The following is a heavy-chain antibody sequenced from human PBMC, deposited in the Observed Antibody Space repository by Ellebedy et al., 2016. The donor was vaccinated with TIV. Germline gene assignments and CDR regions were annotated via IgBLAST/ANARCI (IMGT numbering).Heavy chain of an antibody. D-gene: IGHD3-10*01. CDR1: SSYA. J-gene: IGHJ6*02. V-gene: IGHV3-30-3*01. CDR3: TRMGVLPTSYYGMDV. CDR2: ISYDGSNK. Sequence: GESLKISCAASSSYAMHWVRQAPGKGLEWVAVISYDGSNKYYEDSVKGRFTISRDNAKNTLYLQMNSLRVEDTALYYCTRMGVLPTSYYGMDVWGQGTTVTVS.